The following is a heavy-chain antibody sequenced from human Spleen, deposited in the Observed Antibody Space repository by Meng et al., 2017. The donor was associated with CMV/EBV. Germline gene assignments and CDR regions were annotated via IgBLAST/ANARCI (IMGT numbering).Heavy chain of an antibody. D-gene: IGHD2-2*01. V-gene: IGHV1-69*04. CDR3: AKDGVVPPAMSWFDP. CDR2: IVPMVSIA. Sequence: SVKVSCKASGGSFSTYTISWVRQAPGQGLEWMGRIVPMVSIANYAQKFQGRVTITADKSTSTAYMELSSLRFEDTAVYYCAKDGVVPPAMSWFDPWGQGTLVTVSS. CDR1: GGSFSTYT. J-gene: IGHJ5*02.